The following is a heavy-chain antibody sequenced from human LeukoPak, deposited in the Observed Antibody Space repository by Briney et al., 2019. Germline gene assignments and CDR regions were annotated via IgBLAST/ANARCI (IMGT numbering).Heavy chain of an antibody. CDR1: GGSISSYY. CDR2: IYYSGST. Sequence: PSETLSLTCTVSGGSISSYYWSWIRQPPGKGLEWIGYIYYSGSTNYNPSLKSRVTISVDTSKNQFSLKLSSVTAADTAVYYCARVIAGGWFDIWGQGTMVTVSS. J-gene: IGHJ3*02. V-gene: IGHV4-59*08. CDR3: ARVIAGGWFDI. D-gene: IGHD2-15*01.